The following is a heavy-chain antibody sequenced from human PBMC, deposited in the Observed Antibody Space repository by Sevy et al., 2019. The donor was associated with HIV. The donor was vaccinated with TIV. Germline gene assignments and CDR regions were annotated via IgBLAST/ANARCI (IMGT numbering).Heavy chain of an antibody. CDR3: TTDQMGYDYSNYYYYYYMDV. D-gene: IGHD4-4*01. V-gene: IGHV3-15*01. Sequence: GGSLRLSCAASGFTFSNAWMSWVRRAPVKGLEWVGRVKSKTDGGTTDYAAPVKGRFTISRDDSKNTLYLQMNSLKTEDTAVYYCTTDQMGYDYSNYYYYYYMDVWGKGTTVTVSS. J-gene: IGHJ6*03. CDR1: GFTFSNAW. CDR2: VKSKTDGGTT.